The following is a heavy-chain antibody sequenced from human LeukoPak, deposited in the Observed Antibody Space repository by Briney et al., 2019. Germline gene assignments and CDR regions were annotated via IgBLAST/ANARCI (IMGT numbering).Heavy chain of an antibody. J-gene: IGHJ4*02. Sequence: QTGGSLRLSCAASRFPFDDFAMNWVRQAQGKGLEWVSGISWNSGSIGYADSVKGRFTISRDNAKNSLYLQMNSLRAEDTAVYHCARALIGDYDKLDYWGQGTLVTVSS. D-gene: IGHD4-17*01. CDR1: RFPFDDFA. CDR3: ARALIGDYDKLDY. V-gene: IGHV3-9*01. CDR2: ISWNSGSI.